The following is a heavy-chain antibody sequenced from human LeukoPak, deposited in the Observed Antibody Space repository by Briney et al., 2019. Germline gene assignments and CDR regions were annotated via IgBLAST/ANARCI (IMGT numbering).Heavy chain of an antibody. Sequence: GGSLRLSCAASGFTFSSHGMSWVRQAPGKGLEWVSTISGSGDYTYYADSVKGRFTISRDNSKNTLYLQMSGLRVEDTAVYYCAKVGGFYDKIDYWGQGTLVTVSS. V-gene: IGHV3-23*01. CDR3: AKVGGFYDKIDY. CDR1: GFTFSSHG. J-gene: IGHJ4*02. CDR2: ISGSGDYT. D-gene: IGHD3-9*01.